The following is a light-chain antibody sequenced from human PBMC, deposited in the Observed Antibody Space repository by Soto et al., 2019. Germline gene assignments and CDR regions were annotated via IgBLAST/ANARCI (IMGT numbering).Light chain of an antibody. Sequence: EIVMSQSPATPCGVSGERVTLPRRGSQSVRSNLAWYQQTPGQAPRLLIYGASTRATGLPARFSGSGSGTDFTLTISSLQSEDFAVYYCQQYNTWPPITFGQGTRLEIK. CDR3: QQYNTWPPIT. J-gene: IGKJ5*01. CDR2: GAS. V-gene: IGKV3-15*01. CDR1: QSVRSN.